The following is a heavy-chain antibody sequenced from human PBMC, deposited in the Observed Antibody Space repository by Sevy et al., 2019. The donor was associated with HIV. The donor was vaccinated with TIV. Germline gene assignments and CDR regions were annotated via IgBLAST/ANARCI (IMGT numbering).Heavy chain of an antibody. J-gene: IGHJ4*02. V-gene: IGHV1-24*01. D-gene: IGHD3-3*01. CDR2: FDPEDGET. CDR3: ATGGSGYYTSFDY. CDR1: GYTLTELS. Sequence: ASVKVSCKVSGYTLTELSMHWVRQAPGKGLEWMGGFDPEDGETIYAQKFQGRVTMTEDTSTDTAYMDLSSLRSEDTAVYYCATGGSGYYTSFDYWGQGTLVTVSS.